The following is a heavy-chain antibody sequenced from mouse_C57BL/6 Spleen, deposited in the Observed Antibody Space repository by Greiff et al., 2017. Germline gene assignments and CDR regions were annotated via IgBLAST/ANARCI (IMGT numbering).Heavy chain of an antibody. V-gene: IGHV1-62-2*01. D-gene: IGHD2-5*01. Sequence: QVQLQQSGAELVKPGASVKLSCKASGYTFTEYTIHWVKQRSGQGLEWIGWFYPGSGSIKYNEKFKDKATLTADKSSSTVYMELSRLTSEDSAVYFCARHEGYYSNRRDYAMDYWGQGTSVTVSS. CDR2: FYPGSGSI. CDR3: ARHEGYYSNRRDYAMDY. J-gene: IGHJ4*01. CDR1: GYTFTEYT.